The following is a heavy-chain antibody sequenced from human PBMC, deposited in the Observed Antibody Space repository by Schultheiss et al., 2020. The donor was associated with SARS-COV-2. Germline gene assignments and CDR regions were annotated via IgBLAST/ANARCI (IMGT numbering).Heavy chain of an antibody. V-gene: IGHV1-2*06. CDR3: ARGLGYCSSTSCYPFDY. Sequence: ASVKVSCKASGYTFTGYYMHWVRQAPGQGLEWMGRINPNSGGTNYAQKFQGRVTMTRDTSISTAYMELSRLRSDDTAVYYCARGLGYCSSTSCYPFDYWGQGTLVTVS. J-gene: IGHJ4*02. D-gene: IGHD2-2*01. CDR2: INPNSGGT. CDR1: GYTFTGYY.